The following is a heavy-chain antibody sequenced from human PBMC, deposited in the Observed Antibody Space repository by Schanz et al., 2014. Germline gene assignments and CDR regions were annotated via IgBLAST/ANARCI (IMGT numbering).Heavy chain of an antibody. Sequence: EVQLVESGGGLVQPGGSLRLSCAASGFTFSDSWMHWVRQAPGKGLKWVSGIRGSGGSTYYADSVKGRFTISRDNSKNTLYLRMNSLRAEDTAVYYCAKEFSSSWWYGMDVWGQGTTVTVSS. CDR1: GFTFSDSW. D-gene: IGHD6-13*01. CDR2: IRGSGGST. CDR3: AKEFSSSWWYGMDV. V-gene: IGHV3-23*04. J-gene: IGHJ6*02.